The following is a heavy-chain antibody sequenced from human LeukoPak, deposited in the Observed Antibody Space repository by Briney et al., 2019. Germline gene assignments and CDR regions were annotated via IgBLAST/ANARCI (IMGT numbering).Heavy chain of an antibody. CDR2: ISDTGGST. V-gene: IGHV3-23*01. CDR1: GFAFSGYA. J-gene: IGHJ4*02. CDR3: AKGSLAVRPYYFDY. Sequence: GGSLRLSCAASGFAFSGYAMSWVRQAPGKGLEWFSAISDTGGSTYYADSVKGRFTISRDNSKNTLSLQMNSLRADDTAVYYCAKGSLAVRPYYFDYWGQGSPVTVSS. D-gene: IGHD6-6*01.